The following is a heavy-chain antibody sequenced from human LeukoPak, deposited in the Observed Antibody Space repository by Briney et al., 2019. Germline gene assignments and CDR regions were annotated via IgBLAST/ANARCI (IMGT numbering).Heavy chain of an antibody. CDR1: GFTFSNHC. D-gene: IGHD5-24*01. J-gene: IGHJ4*02. V-gene: IGHV3-74*01. CDR2: VNKDGGYT. Sequence: PGGSLRLSFSASGFTFSNHCMHWVRQAPGNCLVLVSRVNKDGGYTNYADSVKGRFTISRDNAKNTVYLQMLSLRAGDTAVYYCVRDGDDFNFDYWGQGSLVTISS. CDR3: VRDGDDFNFDY.